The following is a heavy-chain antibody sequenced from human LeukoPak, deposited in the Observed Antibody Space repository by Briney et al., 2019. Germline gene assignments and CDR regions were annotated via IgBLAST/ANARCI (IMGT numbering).Heavy chain of an antibody. J-gene: IGHJ5*02. CDR2: ISAGGGST. CDR1: GFTFGTYA. D-gene: IGHD3-22*01. Sequence: PGGSLRLSCAAPGFTFGTYAMSWVRQAPGKGLEGVSAISAGGGSTYHADSVKGRLTISRDNSENKLYLQMDSLRAEDTAVYYCAKGDRLKGFDPWGQGTLVTVSS. V-gene: IGHV3-23*01. CDR3: AKGDRLKGFDP.